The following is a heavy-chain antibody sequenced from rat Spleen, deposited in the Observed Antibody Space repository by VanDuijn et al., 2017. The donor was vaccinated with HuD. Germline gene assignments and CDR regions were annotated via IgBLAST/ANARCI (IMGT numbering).Heavy chain of an antibody. CDR1: GFTFSDYY. CDR3: ARQETSGYSNWFTC. Sequence: EVQLVESGGGLAQPGRSLKLSCAASGFTFSDYYMAWVRQAPTKGLEWVATISYDGSSTYYRDSVKGRFTVSRENAKSTLHLLMDSLRSEDTATYYCARQETSGYSNWFTCWGQGILVTVSS. J-gene: IGHJ3*01. D-gene: IGHD4-3*01. CDR2: ISYDGSST. V-gene: IGHV5-7*01.